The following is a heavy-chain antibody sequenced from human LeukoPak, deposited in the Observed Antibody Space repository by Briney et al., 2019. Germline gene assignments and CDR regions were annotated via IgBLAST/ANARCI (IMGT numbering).Heavy chain of an antibody. V-gene: IGHV1-69*04. CDR3: ASSLDY. CDR1: GDTFTTYG. J-gene: IGHJ4*02. Sequence: SEKVSCKASGDTFTTYGITWVRQAPGQGLEWMGRIIPILGIANYAQKFQGRVTITADKSTSTAYMELSSLRSEDTAVYYCASSLDYWSQGTLVTVSS. CDR2: IIPILGIA.